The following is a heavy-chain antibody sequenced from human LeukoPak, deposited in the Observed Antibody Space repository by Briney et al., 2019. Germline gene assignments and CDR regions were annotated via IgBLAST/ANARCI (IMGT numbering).Heavy chain of an antibody. Sequence: GGSLRLSCAASGFTFSSYWMSWVRQAPGRGLEWVANIKQDGSEEYYVDSVKGRFTISRDNAKNSLFLQVNSLRAADTAVYYCARAGAPYGLDIWGQGTMVTVSS. CDR1: GFTFSSYW. CDR2: IKQDGSEE. J-gene: IGHJ3*02. CDR3: ARAGAPYGLDI. D-gene: IGHD3-10*01. V-gene: IGHV3-7*01.